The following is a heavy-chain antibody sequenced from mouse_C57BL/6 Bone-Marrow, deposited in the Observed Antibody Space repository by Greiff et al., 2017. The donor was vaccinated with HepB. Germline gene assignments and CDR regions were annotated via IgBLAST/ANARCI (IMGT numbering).Heavy chain of an antibody. CDR2: ISNGGGST. V-gene: IGHV5-12*01. J-gene: IGHJ1*03. D-gene: IGHD4-1*01. Sequence: EVKLMESGGGLVQPGGSLKLSCAASGFTFSDYYMYWVRQTPEKRLEWVAYISNGGGSTYYPDTVKGRFTISRDNAKNTLYLQMSRLKSEDTAMYYCARQTGNWYFDVWGTGTTVTVSS. CDR1: GFTFSDYY. CDR3: ARQTGNWYFDV.